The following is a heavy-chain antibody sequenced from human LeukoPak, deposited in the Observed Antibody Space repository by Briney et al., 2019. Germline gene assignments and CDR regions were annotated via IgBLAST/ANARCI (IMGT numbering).Heavy chain of an antibody. J-gene: IGHJ6*03. CDR2: ISSSSSYI. CDR1: GFTFSSYS. CDR3: ARVRVYCSSTSCYGGYYYMDV. Sequence: SGGSLRLSCAASGFTFSSYSMNWVRQAPGKGLEWVSSISSSSSYIYYADSVKGRFTISRDNAKNSLYLQMNSLRAEDTAVYYCARVRVYCSSTSCYGGYYYMDVWGKGTTVTVSS. V-gene: IGHV3-21*01. D-gene: IGHD2-2*01.